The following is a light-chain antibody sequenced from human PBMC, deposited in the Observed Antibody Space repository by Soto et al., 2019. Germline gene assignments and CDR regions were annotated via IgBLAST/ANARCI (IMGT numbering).Light chain of an antibody. CDR2: DVS. J-gene: IGLJ1*01. CDR1: STDVGRYNY. V-gene: IGLV2-14*01. Sequence: QSVLTQPASVSGSPGQSITISCTGTSTDVGRYNYVSWYQQHPGKAPKLMVYDVSNRPSWVSNRFSGSKSVYPASLTILALPPEDEADYYCTSYTSDSTDVFGTGTKVTVL. CDR3: TSYTSDSTDV.